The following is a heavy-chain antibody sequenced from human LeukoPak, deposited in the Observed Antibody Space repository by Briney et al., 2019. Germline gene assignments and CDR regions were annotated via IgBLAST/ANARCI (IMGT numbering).Heavy chain of an antibody. CDR3: ASHPRSAFDI. V-gene: IGHV4-34*01. Sequence: SETLSLTCAVYGGSFSGYYWSWIRQPPGKGLEWIGEINHSGSTNYNPSLKSRVTISVDTSKNQFSLKLSSVTAADTAVYYCASHPRSAFDIWGQGTMVTVSS. CDR2: INHSGST. CDR1: GGSFSGYY. J-gene: IGHJ3*02.